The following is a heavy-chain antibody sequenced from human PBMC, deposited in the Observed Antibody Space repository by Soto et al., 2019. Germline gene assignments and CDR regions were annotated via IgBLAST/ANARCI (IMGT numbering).Heavy chain of an antibody. V-gene: IGHV3-15*01. CDR2: IKSKSIGGTV. CDR1: GFTFSNAW. D-gene: IGHD2-21*02. J-gene: IGHJ4*02. Sequence: PGGSLRLSCAAPGFTFSNAWMNWVRQAPGKGLEWVGRIKSKSIGGTVNYAAPVKGRFTISRDDSGNTLYLQMNSLKTEDTAVYYCATCGGDCYLNYWGQGALVTVSS. CDR3: ATCGGDCYLNY.